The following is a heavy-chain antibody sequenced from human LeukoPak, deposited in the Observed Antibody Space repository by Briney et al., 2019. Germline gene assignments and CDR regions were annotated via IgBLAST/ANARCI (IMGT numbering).Heavy chain of an antibody. CDR1: GGSFSGYY. V-gene: IGHV4-34*01. J-gene: IGHJ5*02. Sequence: PSETLSLTCAVYGGSFSGYYWSWIRQTPGKGLEWIGEINHSGSTNYNPSLKSRVTISVDTSKNQFSLKLSSVTAADTAVYYCAREWGYCSSTSCSPFDPWGQGTLVTVSS. D-gene: IGHD2-2*01. CDR2: INHSGST. CDR3: AREWGYCSSTSCSPFDP.